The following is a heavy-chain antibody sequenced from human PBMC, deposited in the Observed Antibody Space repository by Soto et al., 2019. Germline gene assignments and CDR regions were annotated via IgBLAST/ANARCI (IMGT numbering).Heavy chain of an antibody. Sequence: ASVTVSCKASGSTFTSYGISWVRQAPGQGLEWMGWISAYNGNTNYAQKLQGRVTMTTDTSTSTAYMELRSLRSDDTAVYYCARDLELVPSAGWFDPWGQGTLVTVSS. D-gene: IGHD2-2*01. CDR1: GSTFTSYG. V-gene: IGHV1-18*01. CDR2: ISAYNGNT. CDR3: ARDLELVPSAGWFDP. J-gene: IGHJ5*02.